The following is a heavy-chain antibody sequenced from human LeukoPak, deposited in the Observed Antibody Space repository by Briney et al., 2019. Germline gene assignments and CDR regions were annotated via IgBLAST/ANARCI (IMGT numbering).Heavy chain of an antibody. CDR3: ASPTGGSGNSVRFDY. J-gene: IGHJ4*02. CDR2: IIPIFGTA. D-gene: IGHD4-23*01. CDR1: GGTFSSYA. V-gene: IGHV1-69*13. Sequence: ASVNVSCKASGGTFSSYAISWVRQAPGQGLEWMGGIIPIFGTANYAQKFQGRVTITADESTSTAYMELSSLRSEDTAVYYCASPTGGSGNSVRFDYWGQGTLVTVSS.